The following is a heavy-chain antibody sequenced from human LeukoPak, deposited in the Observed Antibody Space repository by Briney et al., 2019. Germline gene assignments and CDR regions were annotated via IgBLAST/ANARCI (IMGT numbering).Heavy chain of an antibody. Sequence: ASVKVSCKVSGYTLTELYMHWVRQVPGKGLEWMGGFDPEDGETIYAQKFQGRVTMTEDTSTDTAYMELRSLRSDDTAVYYCARRTCSSTSCHYYFDYWGQGTLVTVSS. J-gene: IGHJ4*02. CDR2: FDPEDGET. V-gene: IGHV1-24*01. CDR1: GYTLTELY. D-gene: IGHD2-2*01. CDR3: ARRTCSSTSCHYYFDY.